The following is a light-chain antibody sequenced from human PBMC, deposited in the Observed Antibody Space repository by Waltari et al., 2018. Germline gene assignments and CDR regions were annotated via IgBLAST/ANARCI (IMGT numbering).Light chain of an antibody. Sequence: DIQMTQSPSSLSACVGDRVTITCRASQSISSYLHWYQQKPGKAPKLLIYAASSLQSGVPSRFSGSGSGTDFTLTISSLQPEDFATYYCQQSYSTPFTFGPGTKVDIK. CDR2: AAS. CDR3: QQSYSTPFT. CDR1: QSISSY. V-gene: IGKV1-39*01. J-gene: IGKJ3*01.